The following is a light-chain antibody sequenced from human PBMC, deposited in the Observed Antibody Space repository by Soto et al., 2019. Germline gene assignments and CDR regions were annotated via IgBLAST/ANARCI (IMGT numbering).Light chain of an antibody. CDR1: QSVSSSY. CDR2: GAS. V-gene: IGKV3-20*01. CDR3: QYYCCSAPLFS. Sequence: EIVLTQSPGTLSLSPGERATLSCRASQSVSSSYLAWYQQKPGQAPRLLIYGASSRATGIPDRFSGSGSGTDFTLTISRLDAEDFAVYYCQYYCCSAPLFSFGRGTKADIK. J-gene: IGKJ3*01.